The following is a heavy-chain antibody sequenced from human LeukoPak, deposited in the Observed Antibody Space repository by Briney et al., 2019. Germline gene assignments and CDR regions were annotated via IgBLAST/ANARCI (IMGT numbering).Heavy chain of an antibody. CDR1: GGTFSSYA. CDR3: ARTEWELRDAFDI. CDR2: IIPIFGTA. D-gene: IGHD1-26*01. V-gene: IGHV1-69*06. J-gene: IGHJ3*02. Sequence: SVKVSCKASGGTFSSYAISWVRQAPGQGLEWMRGIIPIFGTANYAQKFQGRVTITADKSTSTAYMELSSLRSEDTAVYYCARTEWELRDAFDIWGQGTMVTVSS.